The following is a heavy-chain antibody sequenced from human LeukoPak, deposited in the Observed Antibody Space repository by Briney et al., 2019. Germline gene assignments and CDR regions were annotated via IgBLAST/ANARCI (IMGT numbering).Heavy chain of an antibody. Sequence: SVKVSCKASGGTFSSYAISWVRQAPGQGLEWMGGIIPIFGTANYAQKFQGRVTITADESTSTAYMELSSLRSEDTAVYYCTRSPRIAAASFDIWGQGTMVTVSS. V-gene: IGHV1-69*01. J-gene: IGHJ3*02. CDR3: TRSPRIAAASFDI. CDR2: IIPIFGTA. CDR1: GGTFSSYA. D-gene: IGHD6-13*01.